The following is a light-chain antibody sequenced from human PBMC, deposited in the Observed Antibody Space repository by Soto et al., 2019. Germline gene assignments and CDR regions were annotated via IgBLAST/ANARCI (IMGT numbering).Light chain of an antibody. Sequence: DIVLTQSPGTLSLSPGERATLSCRASQSVRSNFLAWYQQKPGQAPRLLISDASNRATGIPDRFSGSGSGTDFTLTISRLEPEDFVLYYCQQYGASPITFGQGTRLHI. CDR2: DAS. CDR1: QSVRSNF. CDR3: QQYGASPIT. V-gene: IGKV3-20*01. J-gene: IGKJ5*01.